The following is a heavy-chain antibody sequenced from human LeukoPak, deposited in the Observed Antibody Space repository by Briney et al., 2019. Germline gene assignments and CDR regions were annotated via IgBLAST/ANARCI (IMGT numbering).Heavy chain of an antibody. D-gene: IGHD3-22*01. Sequence: ASETLSLTCTVPGGSISSYYWNWIRQPPGKGLEWIGYINYSGSTYYNPSLKSRVTISVDTSKNQFSLKLSSVTAADTAVYYCARGADSSGYYSIFYFDYWGQGTLVTVSS. CDR1: GGSISSYY. CDR2: INYSGST. CDR3: ARGADSSGYYSIFYFDY. V-gene: IGHV4-59*01. J-gene: IGHJ4*02.